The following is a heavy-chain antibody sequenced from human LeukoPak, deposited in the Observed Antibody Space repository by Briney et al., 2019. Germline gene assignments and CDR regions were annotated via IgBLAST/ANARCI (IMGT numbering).Heavy chain of an antibody. Sequence: SETLSLTCTVSGGSISSSSYYWGWIRQPPGKGLEWIGSIYYSGSTYYNPSLKSRVTISVDTSKNQFSLKLSSVTAADTAVYYCARSMEWLIRGDTFDIWGQGTMVTVSS. CDR2: IYYSGST. J-gene: IGHJ3*02. D-gene: IGHD3-3*01. V-gene: IGHV4-39*07. CDR1: GGSISSSSYY. CDR3: ARSMEWLIRGDTFDI.